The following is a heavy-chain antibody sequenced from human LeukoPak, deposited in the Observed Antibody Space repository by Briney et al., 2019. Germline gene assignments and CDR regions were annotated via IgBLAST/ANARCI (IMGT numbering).Heavy chain of an antibody. CDR1: GGSFSGYY. Sequence: SETLSLTCAVYGGSFSGYYWSWIRQPPGKGLEWIGEINHSGSTNYNPSLKSRVTISVDTSKNQFSLKLSSVTAANTAVCYCARERAPGYWGQGTLVTVSS. CDR2: INHSGST. CDR3: ARERAPGY. J-gene: IGHJ4*02. V-gene: IGHV4-34*01.